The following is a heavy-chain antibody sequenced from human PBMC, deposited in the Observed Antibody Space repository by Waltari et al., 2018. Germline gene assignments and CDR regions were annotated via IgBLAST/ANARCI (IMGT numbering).Heavy chain of an antibody. V-gene: IGHV4-59*01. D-gene: IGHD5-12*01. CDR2: IYYSGRT. CDR1: GGSISSYY. CDR3: LRGYGWFDP. Sequence: QVQLQESGPGLVKPSETLSLTCTVSGGSISSYYWSWIRQPPGKGLEWIGYIYYSGRTNYNPSLKSVVTISVDTSKNQFSLKLSSVTAADTAVYYCLRGYGWFDPWGQGTLVTVSS. J-gene: IGHJ5*02.